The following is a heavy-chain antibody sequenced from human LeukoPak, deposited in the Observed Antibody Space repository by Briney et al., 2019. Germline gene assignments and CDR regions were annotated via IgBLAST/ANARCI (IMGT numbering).Heavy chain of an antibody. CDR1: GGSLSSSSYY. CDR3: ARHVRCGGDCYSTIFDY. CDR2: IEYSGST. J-gene: IGHJ4*02. Sequence: SGTLSLTCIVSGGSLSSSSYYWGWIRQPPGKGLEWIGSIEYSGSTYYNPSLKSRVTISVDTSKNQFSLKLSSVTAADTAVYYCARHVRCGGDCYSTIFDYWGQGTLVTVSS. V-gene: IGHV4-39*01. D-gene: IGHD2-21*02.